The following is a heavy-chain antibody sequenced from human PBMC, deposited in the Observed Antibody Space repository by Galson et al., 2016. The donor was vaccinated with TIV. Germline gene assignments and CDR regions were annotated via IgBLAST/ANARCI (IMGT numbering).Heavy chain of an antibody. V-gene: IGHV3-13*01. CDR1: GFTLSKFD. CDR3: VRARSLTDLAARPGDDAFDF. D-gene: IGHD7-27*01. CDR2: IGTTADT. Sequence: SLRLSCAGSGFTLSKFDIHWVRQTTGDGLEWVSGIGTTADTYYSKSVKGRFTISRDNGLNSVYLQMNILRPGDTAMYYCVRARSLTDLAARPGDDAFDFWGRGTIVTVFS. J-gene: IGHJ3*01.